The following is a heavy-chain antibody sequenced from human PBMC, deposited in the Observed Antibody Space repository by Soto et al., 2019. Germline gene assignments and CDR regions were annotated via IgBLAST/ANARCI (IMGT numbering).Heavy chain of an antibody. D-gene: IGHD6-13*01. Sequence: QVQLVESGGGVVQPGRSLRLSCAASGFTFRTYGMHCVRQAPGKGLEWVALIWYDGTKKYFADSVKGRFTISRDNSKNTLSLQMNSLRAEDTAVYYCARADGCSWYVDYWGQGTLVTVSS. V-gene: IGHV3-33*01. CDR1: GFTFRTYG. CDR2: IWYDGTKK. CDR3: ARADGCSWYVDY. J-gene: IGHJ4*02.